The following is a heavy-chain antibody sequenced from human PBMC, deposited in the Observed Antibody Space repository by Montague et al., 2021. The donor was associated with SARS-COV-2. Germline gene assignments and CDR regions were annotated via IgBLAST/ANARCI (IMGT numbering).Heavy chain of an antibody. Sequence: QSGAEVKKPGESLKISCKASGYSFPTYWIGWVRQMPGKGLEWMGAIYPRDSDTRYSPSFQGQVTISVDKSISTAYLQWSSLKASDTAMYYCARDPIYGSGSCNYFDPWGQGTLVTVSS. D-gene: IGHD3-10*01. CDR1: GYSFPTYW. V-gene: IGHV5-51*03. CDR2: IYPRDSDT. J-gene: IGHJ5*02. CDR3: ARDPIYGSGSCNYFDP.